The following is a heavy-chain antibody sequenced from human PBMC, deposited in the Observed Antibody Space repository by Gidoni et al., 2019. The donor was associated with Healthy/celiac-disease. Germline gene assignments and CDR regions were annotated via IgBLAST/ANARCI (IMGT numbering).Heavy chain of an antibody. CDR3: ARGIAAAGRSYYYYYMDV. CDR2: INHSGST. CDR1: GGSFSVYY. D-gene: IGHD6-13*01. J-gene: IGHJ6*03. Sequence: QVQLQQWGAGLLKPSEPLSLTCAVYGGSFSVYYWSWIRQPPGKGLEWIGEINHSGSTNYNPSLKSRVTISVDTSKNQFSLKLSSVTAADTAVYYCARGIAAAGRSYYYYYMDVWGKGTTVTVSS. V-gene: IGHV4-34*01.